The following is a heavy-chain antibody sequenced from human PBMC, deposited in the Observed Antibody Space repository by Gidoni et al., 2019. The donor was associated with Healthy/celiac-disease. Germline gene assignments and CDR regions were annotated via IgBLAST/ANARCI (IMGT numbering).Heavy chain of an antibody. D-gene: IGHD1-7*01. CDR1: GYPFTSSY. CDR3: ARDRTGTISLDYYYYGMDV. J-gene: IGHJ6*02. CDR2: INTSGGSK. Sequence: QVQLVQSGAEVTKPGASVTVSCKTSGYPFTSSYLQWVRQAPGQGLEWMGIINTSGGSKSYAQKLQGRVTMTRETSTSTVYMELSSLRSEDTAVYYCARDRTGTISLDYYYYGMDVWGQGTTVTVSS. V-gene: IGHV1-46*04.